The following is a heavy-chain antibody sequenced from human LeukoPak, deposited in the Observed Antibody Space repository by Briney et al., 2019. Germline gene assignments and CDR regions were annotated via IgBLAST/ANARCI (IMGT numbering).Heavy chain of an antibody. D-gene: IGHD3-22*01. CDR3: AAYYYDSSGYLN. V-gene: IGHV3-30*03. Sequence: GGSLRLSCGASGFTFSSYGMHWVRQAPGKGLEWVAVISYDGSNKYYADSVKGRFTISRDNSKNTLHLQMNSLRAEDTAVYYCAAYYYDSSGYLNWGQGTLVTVSS. J-gene: IGHJ4*02. CDR1: GFTFSSYG. CDR2: ISYDGSNK.